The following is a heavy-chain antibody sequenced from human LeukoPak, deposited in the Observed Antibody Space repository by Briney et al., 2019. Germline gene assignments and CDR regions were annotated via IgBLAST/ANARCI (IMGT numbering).Heavy chain of an antibody. V-gene: IGHV4-34*01. CDR1: GGSFSGYY. J-gene: IGHJ5*02. CDR2: INHSGST. CDR3: ARGRLPRYYYGSGSRFDP. Sequence: SETLSLTCAVYGGSFSGYYWSWIRQPPGKGLEWIGEINHSGSTNHNPSLKSRVTISVDTSKNQFSLKLSSVTAAGTAVYYCARGRLPRYYYGSGSRFDPWGQGTLVTVSS. D-gene: IGHD3-10*01.